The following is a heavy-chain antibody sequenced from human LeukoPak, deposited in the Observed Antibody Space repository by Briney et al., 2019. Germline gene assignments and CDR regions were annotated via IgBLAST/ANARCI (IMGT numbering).Heavy chain of an antibody. CDR1: GFAFSNYW. Sequence: PGRSLRLSCTVSGFAFSNYWMHWVRQAPGKGLVWVSRIRGDGGDTNYADSVKGRFTVSRDNAKNTLYLQMNSLTTEDTAVYFCARDRVLGSGSSDYWGQGTLVTVSS. J-gene: IGHJ4*02. D-gene: IGHD3-10*01. CDR2: IRGDGGDT. CDR3: ARDRVLGSGSSDY. V-gene: IGHV3-74*01.